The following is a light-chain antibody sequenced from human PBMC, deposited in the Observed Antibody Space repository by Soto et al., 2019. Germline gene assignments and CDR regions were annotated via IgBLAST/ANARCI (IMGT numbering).Light chain of an antibody. CDR1: QTISNY. J-gene: IGKJ5*01. CDR2: AAS. V-gene: IGKV1-39*01. CDR3: QQSYNTPIT. Sequence: DIQMTQSPSSLSASLGDGVTITCRASQTISNYLNWYQQKSGRAPELLVYAASNLQSGVPSRFTGSGSGTHFTLTISGLEPADFATYFCQQSYNTPITFGQGTRLEI.